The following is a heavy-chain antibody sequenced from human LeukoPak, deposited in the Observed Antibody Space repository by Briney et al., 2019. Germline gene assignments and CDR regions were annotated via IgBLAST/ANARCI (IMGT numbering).Heavy chain of an antibody. CDR3: AREGPTGEFLGDH. D-gene: IGHD1-1*01. CDR2: ISAYNGNT. CDR1: GYTFTSYG. J-gene: IGHJ4*02. V-gene: IGHV1-18*01. Sequence: ASVKVSCKASGYTFTSYGIRWVRQAPGQGLEWMGWISAYNGNTNYAQKLQGRVTMTTDTSTSTVYMELRSLRSDDTAVYYCAREGPTGEFLGDHWGQGTLVTVSS.